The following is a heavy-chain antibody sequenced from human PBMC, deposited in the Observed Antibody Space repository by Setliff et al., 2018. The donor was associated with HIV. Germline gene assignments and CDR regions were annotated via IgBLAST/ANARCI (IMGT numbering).Heavy chain of an antibody. CDR3: ATYSAGEGGGGY. Sequence: SETLSLTCTVSGGSTSDSHWSWIRQPPGKGLEWIGYVYYSRPSSHENFFHTGTTKYNPSLESRGTISQDTSKNRFSLRLNSVTAADTAVYYCATYSAGEGGGGYWGQGRLVTVSS. V-gene: IGHV4-59*01. J-gene: IGHJ4*02. CDR2: VYYSRPSSHENFFHTGTT. D-gene: IGHD3-10*01. CDR1: GGSTSDSH.